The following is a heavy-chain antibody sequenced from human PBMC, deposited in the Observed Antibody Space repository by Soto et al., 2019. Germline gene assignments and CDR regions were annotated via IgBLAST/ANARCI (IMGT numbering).Heavy chain of an antibody. D-gene: IGHD1-7*01. CDR1: GFSFSSDS. CDR3: ARDPPTGTTWEWADS. CDR2: ISSSGSFK. J-gene: IGHJ5*01. Sequence: EVQLVESGGGLVKPGGSLRLSCAASGFSFSSDSMGWVRQAPGKGLEWVSSISSSGSFKNYADSVKGLFTISRDNAKSSLYLLLSGLKEEDTAVYYCARDPPTGTTWEWADSWGHGTLLTVS. V-gene: IGHV3-21*01.